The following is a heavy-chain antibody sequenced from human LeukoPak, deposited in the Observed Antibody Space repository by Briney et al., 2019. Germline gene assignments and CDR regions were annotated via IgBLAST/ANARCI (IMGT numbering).Heavy chain of an antibody. V-gene: IGHV3-23*01. CDR1: GFTFSSYA. CDR3: AKGHLYYYDSSGIKGGFDY. CDR2: ISDSGGST. J-gene: IGHJ4*02. D-gene: IGHD3-22*01. Sequence: GGSLRLSCAASGFTFSSYAMSWVRQAPGKGLEWVSVISDSGGSTYYADSVKGRFTISRDNSKSTLYLQMNSLRAEDTAVYYCAKGHLYYYDSSGIKGGFDYWGQGTLVTVSS.